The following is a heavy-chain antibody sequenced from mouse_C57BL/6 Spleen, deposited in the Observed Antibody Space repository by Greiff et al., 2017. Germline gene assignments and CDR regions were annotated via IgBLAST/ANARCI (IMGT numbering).Heavy chain of an antibody. CDR1: GFTFSDYG. Sequence: EVKLQESGGGLVKPGGSLKLSCAASGFTFSDYGMHWVRQAPEKGLEWVAYISSGSSTIYYADTVKGRFTISRDNAKNTLFLQMTSLRSEDTAMYYCARAYYSNYHYFDYWGQGTTLTVSS. V-gene: IGHV5-17*01. J-gene: IGHJ2*01. D-gene: IGHD2-5*01. CDR2: ISSGSSTI. CDR3: ARAYYSNYHYFDY.